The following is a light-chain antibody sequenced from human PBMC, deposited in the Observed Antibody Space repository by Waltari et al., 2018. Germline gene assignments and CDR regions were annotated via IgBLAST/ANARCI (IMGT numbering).Light chain of an antibody. CDR2: KDS. J-gene: IGLJ2*01. CDR3: QSADSSGTMEV. CDR1: ALPKQY. V-gene: IGLV3-25*02. Sequence: SYELTQPPSVSVSPGQTARITCSGDALPKQYAYWYQQKPGQAPVLVIYKDSERPSGITERFSGSSSGTTVTLTISGVQAEDEADYDCQSADSSGTMEVFGGGTKLTVL.